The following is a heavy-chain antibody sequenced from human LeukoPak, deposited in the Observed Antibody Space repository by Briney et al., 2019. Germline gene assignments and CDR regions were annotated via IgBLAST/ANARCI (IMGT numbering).Heavy chain of an antibody. CDR1: GFTVSSNY. CDR2: VSGTGT. D-gene: IGHD5-12*01. Sequence: GGSLRLSCAASGFTVSSNYMSWVRQAPGKGLEWVSVVSGTGTYYADSVKGRFTISRDNSKNTLYLQMDSLRVEDTALYYCAKDRVGGYRVFDDWGQGTLVTVSS. V-gene: IGHV3-53*01. CDR3: AKDRVGGYRVFDD. J-gene: IGHJ4*02.